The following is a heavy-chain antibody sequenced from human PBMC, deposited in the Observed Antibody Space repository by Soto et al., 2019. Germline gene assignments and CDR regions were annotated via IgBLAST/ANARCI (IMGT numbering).Heavy chain of an antibody. V-gene: IGHV3-30-3*01. Sequence: GGSLRLSCAASGFTFSSYAMHWVRQAPGKGLEWVAVISYDGSNKYYADSVKGRFTISRDNSKNTLYLQMNSLRAEDTAVYYCARVFGSSDRALDGMDVWGQGTTVTVSS. J-gene: IGHJ6*02. CDR3: ARVFGSSDRALDGMDV. CDR1: GFTFSSYA. D-gene: IGHD3-3*01. CDR2: ISYDGSNK.